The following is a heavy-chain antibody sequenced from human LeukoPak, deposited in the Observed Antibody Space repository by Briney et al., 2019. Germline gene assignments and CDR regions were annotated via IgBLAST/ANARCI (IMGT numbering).Heavy chain of an antibody. V-gene: IGHV3-11*04. Sequence: PVGSLRLSCAASGFTFSDYYMSWIRQAPGKGLEWVSYISSSGTTIYYADSVKGRFTISRDNAKNSLYLQLNSLRAEDTAVYYCATGSGSFRNHYWGQGTLVTVSS. CDR3: ATGSGSFRNHY. CDR1: GFTFSDYY. J-gene: IGHJ4*02. CDR2: ISSSGTTI. D-gene: IGHD1-26*01.